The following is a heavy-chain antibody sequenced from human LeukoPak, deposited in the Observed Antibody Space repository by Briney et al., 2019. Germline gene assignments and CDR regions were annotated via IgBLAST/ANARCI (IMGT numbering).Heavy chain of an antibody. J-gene: IGHJ6*03. CDR1: GYTLTSYG. V-gene: IGHV1-18*01. CDR3: ARCGKEQQPYLGPDYYYYYMDV. CDR2: ISAYNGNT. Sequence: ASVKVSCKASGYTLTSYGISWVRQAPGQGLERMGWISAYNGNTNYAQKLQGRVTMTTDTSTSTAYMELSRLRSEDTAVYYCARCGKEQQPYLGPDYYYYYMDVWGKGTTVTISS. D-gene: IGHD6-13*01.